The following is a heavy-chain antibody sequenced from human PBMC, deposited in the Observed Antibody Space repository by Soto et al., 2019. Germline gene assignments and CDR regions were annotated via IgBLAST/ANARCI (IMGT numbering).Heavy chain of an antibody. J-gene: IGHJ5*02. V-gene: IGHV4-61*01. CDR3: ARGHGYSYGYWFDP. CDR1: AGSVSSGSYY. CDR2: IYYSGST. Sequence: SETLSLTWTVSAGSVSSGSYYWSWIRQPPGKGLEWIGYIYYSGSTNYNPSLKSRVTISVDTSKNQFSLKLSSVTAADTAVYYCARGHGYSYGYWFDPWGQGTLVTVSS. D-gene: IGHD5-18*01.